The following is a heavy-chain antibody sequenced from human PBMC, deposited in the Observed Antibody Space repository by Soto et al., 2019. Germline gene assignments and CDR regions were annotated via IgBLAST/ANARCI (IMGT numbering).Heavy chain of an antibody. V-gene: IGHV1-8*01. D-gene: IGHD6-19*01. CDR3: ARAVKIQYNSGLGY. CDR2: MNPNSGNT. J-gene: IGHJ4*02. CDR1: GYTFTSYD. Sequence: QVQLVQSGAEVKKPGASVKVSCKASGYTFTSYDINWVRQATGQGLEWMGWMNPNSGNTGYAQKFQGRVTMTRNTSISTAYMELSSLRSEDTTVYYCARAVKIQYNSGLGYWGQGTLVTVSS.